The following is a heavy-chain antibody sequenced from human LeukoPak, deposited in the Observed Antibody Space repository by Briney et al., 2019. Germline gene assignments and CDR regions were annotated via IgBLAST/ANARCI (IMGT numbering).Heavy chain of an antibody. CDR1: GFSFSSYA. CDR3: ARAEGELTNEVVDY. V-gene: IGHV3-30-3*01. CDR2: ISYDGSNK. J-gene: IGHJ4*02. D-gene: IGHD1-26*01. Sequence: GGSLRLSCAASGFSFSSYAMHWVRQAPGNGLEWVAVISYDGSNKYYADSVKGRFTISRDNSKNTLYLQMNSLRAEDTAVYYCARAEGELTNEVVDYWGQGTLVTVSS.